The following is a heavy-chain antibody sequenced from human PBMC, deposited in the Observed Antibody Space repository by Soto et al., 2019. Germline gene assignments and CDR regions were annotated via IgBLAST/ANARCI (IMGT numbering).Heavy chain of an antibody. CDR2: IKQDGSEK. CDR1: GFTFSSYW. Sequence: PGGSLRLSCAASGFTFSSYWMSWVRQAPGKGLEWVANIKQDGSEKYYVDSVKGRFTISRDNAKNSLYLQMNSLRAEDTAVYYCARKARGGAPASFDYWGQGTLVTVSS. CDR3: ARKARGGAPASFDY. V-gene: IGHV3-7*01. D-gene: IGHD3-16*01. J-gene: IGHJ4*02.